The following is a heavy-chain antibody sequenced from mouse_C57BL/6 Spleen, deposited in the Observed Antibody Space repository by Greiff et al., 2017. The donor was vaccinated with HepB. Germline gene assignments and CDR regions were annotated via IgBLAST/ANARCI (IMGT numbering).Heavy chain of an antibody. J-gene: IGHJ3*01. D-gene: IGHD1-1*01. Sequence: VQLQQSGAELVMPGASVKLSCKASGYTFTSYWMHWVKQRPGQGLEWIGEIDPSDSYTNYHQKFKGTSTLTVDKSSSTAYMQLSSLTSEDSAVYYWAREGYYYGSSPPYCGQGTLVTVSA. CDR3: AREGYYYGSSPPY. V-gene: IGHV1-69*01. CDR2: IDPSDSYT. CDR1: GYTFTSYW.